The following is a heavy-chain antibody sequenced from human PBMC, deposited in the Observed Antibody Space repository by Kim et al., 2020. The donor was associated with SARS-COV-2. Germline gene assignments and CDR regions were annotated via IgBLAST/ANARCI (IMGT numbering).Heavy chain of an antibody. J-gene: IGHJ6*02. V-gene: IGHV3-23*01. Sequence: GGSLRLSCAASGFTFSSYAMSWVRQAPGKGLEWVSAISGSGGSTYYADSVKGRFTISRDNSKNTLYLQMNSLRAEDMAVYYCAKDGPGYYGSDMDVWGQGTTVTVSS. D-gene: IGHD3-10*01. CDR3: AKDGPGYYGSDMDV. CDR2: ISGSGGST. CDR1: GFTFSSYA.